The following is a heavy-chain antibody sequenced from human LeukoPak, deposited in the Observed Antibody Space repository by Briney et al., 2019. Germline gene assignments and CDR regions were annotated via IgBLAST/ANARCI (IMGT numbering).Heavy chain of an antibody. CDR1: GFTFSSYA. D-gene: IGHD5-18*01. J-gene: IGHJ4*02. CDR2: ISGSGGST. V-gene: IGHV3-23*01. CDR3: AKDQKSGADTAMAS. Sequence: GASLRLSCAASGFTFSSYAMSWVRQAPGKGLEWVSAISGSGGSTYYADSVKGRFTISRDNSKNTLYLQMNSLRAEDTAVYYCAKDQKSGADTAMASWGQGTLVTVSS.